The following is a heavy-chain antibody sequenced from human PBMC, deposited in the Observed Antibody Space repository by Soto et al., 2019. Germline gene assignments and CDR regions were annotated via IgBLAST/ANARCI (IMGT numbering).Heavy chain of an antibody. CDR3: ARFEQQLVLEQTFDY. CDR2: ISAYNGNT. CDR1: GYTFTSYG. V-gene: IGHV1-18*01. Sequence: QVQLLQSGAEVKKPGASVKVSCKASGYTFTSYGISWVRQAPGQGLEWMGWISAYNGNTNYAQKLQGRVTMTTDTSTSTAYMELRSLRSDDTAVYYCARFEQQLVLEQTFDYWGQGTLVTVSS. J-gene: IGHJ4*02. D-gene: IGHD6-13*01.